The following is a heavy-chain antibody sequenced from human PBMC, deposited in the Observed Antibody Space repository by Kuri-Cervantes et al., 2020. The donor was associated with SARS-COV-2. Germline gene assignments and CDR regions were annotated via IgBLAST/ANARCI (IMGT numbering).Heavy chain of an antibody. V-gene: IGHV1-3*01. J-gene: IGHJ6*03. Sequence: ASVKVSCKASGYTFTSYAMHWVRQAPGQRLEWMGWINAGNGNTKYSQKFQGRVTITRDTSASTAYMELSSLRSEDTAVYYCSSGYYTGNYYYYYMDVWGKGTTVTVSS. CDR1: GYTFTSYA. CDR2: INAGNGNT. D-gene: IGHD3-3*01. CDR3: SSGYYTGNYYYYYMDV.